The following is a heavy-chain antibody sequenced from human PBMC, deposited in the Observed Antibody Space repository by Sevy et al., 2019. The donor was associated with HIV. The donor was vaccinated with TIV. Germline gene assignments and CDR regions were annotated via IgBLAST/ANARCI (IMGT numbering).Heavy chain of an antibody. CDR2: FDPEDGET. V-gene: IGHV1-24*01. CDR1: GYTLTELS. D-gene: IGHD3-22*01. J-gene: IGHJ4*02. Sequence: ASVKVSCKVSGYTLTELSMHWVRQAPGKGLEWMGGFDPEDGETIYAQKFQGRVTMTEDTSTDTAYMELSSPRSEDTAVYYCATFSRYYDSSGYPYWGQGTLVTVSS. CDR3: ATFSRYYDSSGYPY.